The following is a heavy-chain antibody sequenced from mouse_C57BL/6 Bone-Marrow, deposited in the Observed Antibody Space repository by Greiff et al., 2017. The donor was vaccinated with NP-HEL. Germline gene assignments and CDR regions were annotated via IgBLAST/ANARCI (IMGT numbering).Heavy chain of an antibody. CDR3: ARHHYYSSY. Sequence: EVKLMESGGGLVQPGGSLKLSCAASGFTFSDYGMAWVRQAPRKGPEWVAFISNLAYSIYYADTVTGRFTISRENAKNTLYLEMSSLRSEDTAMYYCARHHYYSSYWGQGTLVTVSA. D-gene: IGHD2-5*01. CDR2: ISNLAYSI. CDR1: GFTFSDYG. J-gene: IGHJ3*01. V-gene: IGHV5-15*01.